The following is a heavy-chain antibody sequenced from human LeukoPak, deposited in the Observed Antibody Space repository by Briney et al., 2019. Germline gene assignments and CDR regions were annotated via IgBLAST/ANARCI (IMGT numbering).Heavy chain of an antibody. V-gene: IGHV3-21*01. CDR1: GFTFSSYS. Sequence: GGSLRLSCAASGFTFSSYSMNWVRQAPGEGLEWVSSISSSSSYIYYADSVKGRFTISRDNAKKSLFLQMNSLRAEDTAVYYCARVPMVQGVNVDPCDYWGQGTLVTVSS. D-gene: IGHD3-10*01. CDR3: ARVPMVQGVNVDPCDY. J-gene: IGHJ4*02. CDR2: ISSSSSYI.